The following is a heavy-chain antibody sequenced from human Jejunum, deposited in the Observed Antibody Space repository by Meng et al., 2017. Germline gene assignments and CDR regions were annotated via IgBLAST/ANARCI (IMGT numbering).Heavy chain of an antibody. CDR1: GFTFNDYT. CDR3: AKAYCGGDCPMDS. V-gene: IGHV3-43D*03. D-gene: IGHD2-21*02. J-gene: IGHJ4*02. CDR2: ISWDGSTT. Sequence: SCAASGFTFNDYTMHWVRQAPGKGLEWVSFISWDGSTTYYADSVKGRFTASRDNSKNSLYLQMNSLRVEDTALYYCAKAYCGGDCPMDSWGQGTVVTVSS.